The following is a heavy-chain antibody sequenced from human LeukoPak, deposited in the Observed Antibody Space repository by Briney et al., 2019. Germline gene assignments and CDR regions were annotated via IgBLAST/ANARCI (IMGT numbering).Heavy chain of an antibody. J-gene: IGHJ4*02. Sequence: GGSLRLSCAASGFTFSSYAMSWVRQAPGKGLEWAAVISHDVSEKYYADFVKGRFTISRDNSKNTLYLQMNSLRVEDTAVYYCAKGVYGSRSTSLADVWGQGTLVTVSS. V-gene: IGHV3-30*18. CDR3: AKGVYGSRSTSLADV. CDR1: GFTFSSYA. D-gene: IGHD3-10*01. CDR2: ISHDVSEK.